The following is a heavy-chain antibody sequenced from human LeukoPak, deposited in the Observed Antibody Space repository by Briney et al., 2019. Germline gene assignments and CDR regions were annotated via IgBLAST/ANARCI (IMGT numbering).Heavy chain of an antibody. CDR1: GFTFSNYD. V-gene: IGHV3-13*01. J-gene: IGHJ4*02. D-gene: IGHD1-14*01. CDR2: IGTAGDT. CDR3: AKPPDVETKYYFDY. Sequence: GGSLRLSCAASGFTFSNYDMHWVRQATGKGLEWVAGIGTAGDTYYPGSVKGRFTISRDNSKNTLYLQMNSLRAEDTAVYYCAKPPDVETKYYFDYWGQGTLVTVSS.